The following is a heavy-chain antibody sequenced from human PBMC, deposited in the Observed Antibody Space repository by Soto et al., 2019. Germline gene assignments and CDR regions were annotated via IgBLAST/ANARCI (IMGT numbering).Heavy chain of an antibody. Sequence: ASVKVSCKASGYTFTSYAMHWVRQAPGQRLEWMGWINAGNGNTKYSQKFQGRVTITRDTSASTAYMELSSLRSEDTAVYYCARSIVVVPALDYWGQGTLATVSS. CDR2: INAGNGNT. CDR3: ARSIVVVPALDY. V-gene: IGHV1-3*01. J-gene: IGHJ4*02. D-gene: IGHD2-21*01. CDR1: GYTFTSYA.